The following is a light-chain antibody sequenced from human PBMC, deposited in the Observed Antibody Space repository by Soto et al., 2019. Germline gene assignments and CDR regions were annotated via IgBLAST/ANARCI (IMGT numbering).Light chain of an antibody. CDR1: QSISSW. J-gene: IGKJ1*01. Sequence: DIQMTQSPSTLSGSVGGRVTITCRASQSISSWLAWYQQKPGKAPKLLIYDASSLESGVPSRFSGSGSGTEFTLTISSLQPDDFATYYCQQYNSYSPWTFGQGTKVDI. V-gene: IGKV1-5*01. CDR3: QQYNSYSPWT. CDR2: DAS.